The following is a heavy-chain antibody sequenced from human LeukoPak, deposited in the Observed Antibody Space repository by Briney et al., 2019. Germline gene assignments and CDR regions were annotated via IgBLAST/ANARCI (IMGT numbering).Heavy chain of an antibody. CDR2: ISGSGGST. D-gene: IGHD2-21*02. J-gene: IGHJ5*02. CDR3: AKEGGTYCGGDCYPYYNWFDP. Sequence: GGSLRLSCAASGFTFSSYAMSWVRQAPGKGLEWVSAISGSGGSTYYADSVKGRFTISRGNSKNTLYLQMNSLRAEDTAVYYCAKEGGTYCGGDCYPYYNWFDPWGQGTLVTVSS. CDR1: GFTFSSYA. V-gene: IGHV3-23*01.